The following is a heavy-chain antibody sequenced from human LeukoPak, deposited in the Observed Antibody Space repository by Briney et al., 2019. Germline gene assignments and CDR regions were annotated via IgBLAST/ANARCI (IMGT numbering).Heavy chain of an antibody. D-gene: IGHD2/OR15-2a*01. CDR3: AKGEDGFEYYYYIDG. V-gene: IGHV3-23*01. CDR1: GFTFSSYT. CDR2: ISGSGGST. J-gene: IGHJ6*03. Sequence: PGGSLRLSCAASGFTFSSYTMNWVRQAPGKGLEWVSGISGSGGSTYYADSVKGRFTISRDNSKNTVELQMNTLRAEDTAVYYCAKGEDGFEYYYYIDGWGKGTTVTVSS.